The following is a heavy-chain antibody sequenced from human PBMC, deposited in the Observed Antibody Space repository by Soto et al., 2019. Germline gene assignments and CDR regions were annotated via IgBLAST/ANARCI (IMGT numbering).Heavy chain of an antibody. J-gene: IGHJ6*02. CDR1: GGSISSYY. D-gene: IGHD3-22*01. CDR3: ARDRRYYDSSGEGSYGMDV. V-gene: IGHV4-59*01. CDR2: IYYSGST. Sequence: QVQLQESGPGLVKPSETLSLTCTVSGGSISSYYWSWIRQPPGKGLEWIGYIYYSGSTNYNPSLKSRVTTSVDTSKNQFSLKLSSVTAADTAVYYCARDRRYYDSSGEGSYGMDVWGQGTTVTVSS.